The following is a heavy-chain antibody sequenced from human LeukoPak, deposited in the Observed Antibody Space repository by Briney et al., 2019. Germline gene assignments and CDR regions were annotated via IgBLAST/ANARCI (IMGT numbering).Heavy chain of an antibody. CDR2: IIPVFGTS. V-gene: IGHV1-69*13. D-gene: IGHD3-16*01. J-gene: IGHJ5*02. Sequence: SVKVSCKASGGTFSIYAISWVRQAPGQGLEWMGGIIPVFGTSNYAQKFQGRVTITADESTRTAYMELSSLRSEDTAVYYCARVSPHRKMSYGNQNWFDTWGQGTLVTVSS. CDR3: ARVSPHRKMSYGNQNWFDT. CDR1: GGTFSIYA.